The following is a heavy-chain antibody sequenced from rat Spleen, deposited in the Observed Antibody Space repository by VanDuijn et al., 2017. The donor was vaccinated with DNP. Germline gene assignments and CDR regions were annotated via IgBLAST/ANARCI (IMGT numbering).Heavy chain of an antibody. D-gene: IGHD1-11*01. Sequence: EVMVGGAGGGLVQPGRSLKVSCAASGFNFNDCWMGWVRQAPGKGLEWIGEINKDSSTMNYTPSLKYKFTISRDNAQNTLYLQMSKLGSEDTAIYYCARLGWHGWFAYWGQGTLVTVSS. J-gene: IGHJ3*01. CDR3: ARLGWHGWFAY. CDR1: GFNFNDCW. V-gene: IGHV4-2*01. CDR2: INKDSSTM.